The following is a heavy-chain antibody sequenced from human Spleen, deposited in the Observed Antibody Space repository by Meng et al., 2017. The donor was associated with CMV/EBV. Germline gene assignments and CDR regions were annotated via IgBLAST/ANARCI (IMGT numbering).Heavy chain of an antibody. D-gene: IGHD4-11*01. CDR1: GFTFNSYA. V-gene: IGHV1-46*02. CDR3: ARGRAMTTVTTSAWFDP. J-gene: IGHJ5*02. CDR2: INPSGGST. Sequence: GESLKISCAASGFTFNSYAMHWVRQAPGQGLEWMGIINPSGGSTSYAQKFQGRVTMTRDTSTSTVYMELSSLRSEDTAVYYCARGRAMTTVTTSAWFDPWGQGTLVTVSS.